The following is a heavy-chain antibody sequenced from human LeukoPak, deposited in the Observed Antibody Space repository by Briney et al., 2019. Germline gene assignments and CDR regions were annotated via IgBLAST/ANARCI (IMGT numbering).Heavy chain of an antibody. D-gene: IGHD4-17*01. Sequence: PSETLSLTCTVSGGSISNYYWSWIRQPPGKRLEWIGYIYYSGSPNYNPSLKSRVTMSLDTSRNQFSLMLCSVTAADTAVYYCTRTSASTAIDYWGPGTLVTVSS. CDR1: GGSISNYY. CDR3: TRTSASTAIDY. V-gene: IGHV4-59*01. J-gene: IGHJ4*02. CDR2: IYYSGSP.